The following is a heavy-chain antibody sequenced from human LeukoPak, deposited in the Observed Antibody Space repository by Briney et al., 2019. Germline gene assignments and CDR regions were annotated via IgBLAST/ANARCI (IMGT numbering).Heavy chain of an antibody. CDR3: ATEAGLVAGGQALDI. D-gene: IGHD6-13*01. CDR1: GGSISSSSYY. Sequence: PSETLSLTCTVSGGSISSSSYYWGWIRQPPGKGLEWIGSIYYSGSTYYNPSLKSRVTISVDTSKNQFSLKLSSVTAADTAVYYCATEAGLVAGGQALDIWGQGTMVTVSS. J-gene: IGHJ3*02. V-gene: IGHV4-39*02. CDR2: IYYSGST.